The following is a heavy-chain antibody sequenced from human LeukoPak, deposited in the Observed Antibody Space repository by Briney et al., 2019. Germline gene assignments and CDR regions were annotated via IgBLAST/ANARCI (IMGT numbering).Heavy chain of an antibody. CDR3: AKDPGASVSGFHMDV. J-gene: IGHJ6*03. D-gene: IGHD2-8*02. CDR2: IWSDGNNR. V-gene: IGHV3-30*02. Sequence: GGSLRLSCAASGFTFRNYGMHWVRQATGKGLEWVSFIWSDGNNRFYADSVKGRFTISRDNSKNMLYLQMDTLRAEDTALYYCAKDPGASVSGFHMDVWGKGTAVIVSS. CDR1: GFTFRNYG.